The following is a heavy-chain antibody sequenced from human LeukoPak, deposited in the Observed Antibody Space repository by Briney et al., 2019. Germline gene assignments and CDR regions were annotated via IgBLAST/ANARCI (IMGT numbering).Heavy chain of an antibody. D-gene: IGHD4-17*01. CDR1: GGSISSSSYY. J-gene: IGHJ3*02. CDR3: ARKANGDYLQSAFDI. V-gene: IGHV4-39*01. CDR2: IYYSGST. Sequence: SETLSLTCTVSGGSISSSSYYWGWIRQPPGKGLEWIGSIYYSGSTYYNPSLKSRVTISVDTSKNQFSLKLSSVTAADTAVYYCARKANGDYLQSAFDIWGQGTMVTVSS.